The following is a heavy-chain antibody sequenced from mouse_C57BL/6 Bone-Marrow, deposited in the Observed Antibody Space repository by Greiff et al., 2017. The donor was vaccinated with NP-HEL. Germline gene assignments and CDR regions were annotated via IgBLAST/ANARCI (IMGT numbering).Heavy chain of an antibody. CDR1: GYTFTGYW. V-gene: IGHV1-9*01. Sequence: QVQLQQSGAELMKPGASVKLSCKATGYTFTGYWIEWVKQRPGHGLEWIGEILPGSGSTNYDEKVKGKATFTADTSSNTAYMQLSSLTTEDSAIYYCAREGIYYGLERGFDYWGQGTTLTVSS. J-gene: IGHJ2*01. D-gene: IGHD2-1*01. CDR2: ILPGSGST. CDR3: AREGIYYGLERGFDY.